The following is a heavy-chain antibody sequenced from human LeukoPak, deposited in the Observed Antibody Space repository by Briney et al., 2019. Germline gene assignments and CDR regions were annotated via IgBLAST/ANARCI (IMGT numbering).Heavy chain of an antibody. CDR3: STIDY. CDR1: KFSDSSNY. Sequence: GGSLRLSCAASKFSDSSNYMTWVRQAPGKGLEWVSVIYSTGSTYYADSVKGRFTISGDNSKNTLYLQMNSLRAEDTAVYYCSTIDYWGQGTLVTVSS. J-gene: IGHJ4*02. CDR2: IYSTGST. V-gene: IGHV3-66*01.